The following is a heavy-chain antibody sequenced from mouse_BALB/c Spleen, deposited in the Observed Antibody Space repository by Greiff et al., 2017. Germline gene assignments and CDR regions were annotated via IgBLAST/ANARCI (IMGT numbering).Heavy chain of an antibody. V-gene: IGHV1S81*02. Sequence: QVQLQQPGAELVKPGASVKLSCKASGYTFTSYWMHWVKQRPGQGLEWIGEINPSNGRTNYNEKFKGKATLTVDKSSSTAYMELRSLTSEDSAVYYCARWAYFDYWGQGTTLTVSS. CDR2: INPSNGRT. CDR3: ARWAYFDY. CDR1: GYTFTSYW. J-gene: IGHJ2*01.